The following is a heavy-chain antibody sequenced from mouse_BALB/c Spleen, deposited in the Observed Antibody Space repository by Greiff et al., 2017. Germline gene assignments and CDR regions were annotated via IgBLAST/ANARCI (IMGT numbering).Heavy chain of an antibody. Sequence: EVKLMESGGGLVKPGGSLKLSCAASGFTFSSYAMSWVRQTPEKRLEWVATISSGGSYTYYPDSVKGRFTISRDNAKNTLYLQMSSLRSEDTAMYYCARMDDGYYPYAMDYWGQGTSVTVSS. CDR2: ISSGGSYT. J-gene: IGHJ4*01. V-gene: IGHV5-9-3*01. D-gene: IGHD2-3*01. CDR1: GFTFSSYA. CDR3: ARMDDGYYPYAMDY.